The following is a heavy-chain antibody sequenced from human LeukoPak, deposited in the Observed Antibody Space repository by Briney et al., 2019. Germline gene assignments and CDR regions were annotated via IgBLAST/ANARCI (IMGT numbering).Heavy chain of an antibody. J-gene: IGHJ4*02. CDR2: ISSGSGTS. CDR3: ARDENWTFDY. Sequence: GGSLRLSCVASGFTFSSYSMIWVRQAPGKGLEWVSYISSGSGTSTYAESVKGRFTISRDTAKNSLYLQMNSLRDDDTGVYYCARDENWTFDYWGQGALVTVSS. CDR1: GFTFSSYS. V-gene: IGHV3-48*02. D-gene: IGHD1-1*01.